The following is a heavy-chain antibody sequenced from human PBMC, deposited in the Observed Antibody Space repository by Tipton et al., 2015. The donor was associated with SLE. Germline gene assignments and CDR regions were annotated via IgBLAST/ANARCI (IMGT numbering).Heavy chain of an antibody. D-gene: IGHD1-26*01. CDR2: ISGSGGST. J-gene: IGHJ4*02. V-gene: IGHV3-23*01. CDR1: GFTVSSNY. Sequence: GSLRLSCAASGFTVSSNYMSWVRQAPGKGPEWVSAISGSGGSTYYADSVKGRFTISRDNSKNTLYLQMNSLRAEDTAVYYCAKVAGVSGNYYLDYWGQGTLVTVSS. CDR3: AKVAGVSGNYYLDY.